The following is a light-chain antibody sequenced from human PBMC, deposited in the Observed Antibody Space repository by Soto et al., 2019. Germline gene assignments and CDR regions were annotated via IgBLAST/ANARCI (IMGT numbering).Light chain of an antibody. V-gene: IGKV2-28*01. CDR1: QSLLHSDGYNY. CDR2: LGS. J-gene: IGKJ1*01. CDR3: MQAIHTWT. Sequence: DFLMTQSPLSLSVTPGEPASISCRSSQSLLHSDGYNYLDWYLQKPGQSPQPLIYLGSNRASGVPDRFSGSGSGTDFTLKISRVESEDVGVYYCMQAIHTWTCGQGTKVEIK.